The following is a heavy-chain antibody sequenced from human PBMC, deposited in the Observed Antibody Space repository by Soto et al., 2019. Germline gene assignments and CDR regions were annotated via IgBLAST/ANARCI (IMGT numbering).Heavy chain of an antibody. V-gene: IGHV4-30-4*01. J-gene: IGHJ6*02. CDR2: IYYSGST. D-gene: IGHD5-18*01. CDR1: GGSISSGDYY. CDR3: ARELVDTAMVSYYYGMDV. Sequence: PSETLSLTCTVSGGSISSGDYYWSWIRQPPGKGLEWIGYIYYSGSTYYNPSLKSRVTISVDTSKNQFSLKLSSVTAADTAVYYCARELVDTAMVSYYYGMDVWGQGTTVTVSS.